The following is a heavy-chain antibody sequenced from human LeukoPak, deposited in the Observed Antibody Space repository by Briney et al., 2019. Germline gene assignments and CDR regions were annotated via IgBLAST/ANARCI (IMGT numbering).Heavy chain of an antibody. J-gene: IGHJ4*02. CDR3: ARTKSGWYYSDY. V-gene: IGHV4-59*08. D-gene: IGHD6-19*01. CDR2: VYYSGTA. Sequence: SETLSLTCTVSGGSMRSYYWSWIRQPPGKGLELIGYVYYSGTANYNPSLESRVTILVETSKNQFSLNLSSVTAADTAVYYCARTKSGWYYSDYWGQGTLVSVSS. CDR1: GGSMRSYY.